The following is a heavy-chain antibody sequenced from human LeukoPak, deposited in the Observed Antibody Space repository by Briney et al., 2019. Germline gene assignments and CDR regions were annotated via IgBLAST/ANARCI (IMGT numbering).Heavy chain of an antibody. CDR3: ASEGSDY. J-gene: IGHJ4*02. CDR1: VYTFSDYY. V-gene: IGHV1-2*02. CDR2: INPNSGGT. Sequence: GASVKVSCKASVYTFSDYYIHWVRQAPGQGLEWMGWINPNSGGTNYAQKFQGRVTMTRDTSISTAYMEVSRLRSDDTAVYYSASEGSDYWGQGTLVTVSS.